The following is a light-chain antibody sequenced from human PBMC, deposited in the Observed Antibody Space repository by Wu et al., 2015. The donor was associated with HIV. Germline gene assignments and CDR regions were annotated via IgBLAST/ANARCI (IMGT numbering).Light chain of an antibody. Sequence: ERLMTQSPATLSVSPGEKATLFCRASQSVNTHLAWYQQRPGQAPRLLIYAASTRATGVPARFSGGGSGTEFTLTISRLEPEDFAVYYCHQYGTSLWTFGQGDQGGNQT. CDR1: QSVNTH. J-gene: IGKJ1*01. V-gene: IGKV3-15*01. CDR2: AAS. CDR3: HQYGTSLWT.